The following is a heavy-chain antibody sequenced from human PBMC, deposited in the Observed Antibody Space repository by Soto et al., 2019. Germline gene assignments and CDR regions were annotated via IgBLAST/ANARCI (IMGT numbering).Heavy chain of an antibody. J-gene: IGHJ4*02. V-gene: IGHV4-31*03. Sequence: PSETLSLTCTVSGGSISSGGYYWSWIRQHPGKGLEWIGYIYYSGSTYYNPSLKSRVTILVDTSKNQFSLKLSSVTAADTAVYYCARAPVALYYFDYWGQGTLVTVSS. CDR3: ARAPVALYYFDY. D-gene: IGHD6-19*01. CDR1: GGSISSGGYY. CDR2: IYYSGST.